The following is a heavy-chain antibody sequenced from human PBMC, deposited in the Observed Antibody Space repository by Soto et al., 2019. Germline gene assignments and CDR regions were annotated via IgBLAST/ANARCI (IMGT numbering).Heavy chain of an antibody. V-gene: IGHV3-74*01. Sequence: EVQLVESGGSLVQPGGSLRLPCAASGFSFSSYWMHWVRQAQVKGLVWVSRINSDGSSTSYADSVKGRFTISRDNAKNTLYVHMNSLRAEDRAVYYRARETHWGPDYWGHGTLVTVSS. CDR3: ARETHWGPDY. CDR1: GFSFSSYW. J-gene: IGHJ4*01. D-gene: IGHD7-27*01. CDR2: INSDGSST.